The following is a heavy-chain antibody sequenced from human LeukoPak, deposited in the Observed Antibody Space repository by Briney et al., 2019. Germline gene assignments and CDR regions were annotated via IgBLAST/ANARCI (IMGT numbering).Heavy chain of an antibody. CDR2: INPNSGGT. D-gene: IGHD5-18*01. J-gene: IGHJ4*02. V-gene: IGHV1-2*02. CDR3: ARGTKLVQLGNN. CDR1: GYTFTGYY. Sequence: GASVKVSCKASGYTFTGYYMHWVRQAPGQRLEWMGWINPNSGGTNYAQKLQGRVTITRDTPISTAYTELSRLRSDDTAVYYCARGTKLVQLGNNWGQGTLVTVSS.